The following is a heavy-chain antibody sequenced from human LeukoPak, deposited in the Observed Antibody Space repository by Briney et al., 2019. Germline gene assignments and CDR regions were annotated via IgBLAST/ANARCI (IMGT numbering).Heavy chain of an antibody. J-gene: IGHJ4*02. CDR2: INTGNGNT. CDR1: GYTFTGFT. Sequence: ASVKVSCKASGYTFTGFTIHWVRQAPGQRLEWMGWINTGNGNTKYSQKLQGRVTITRDTTASTAYMELSSMRSEDTDIYYCARVNGYSFDYWGQGALVTVSS. V-gene: IGHV1-3*04. CDR3: ARVNGYSFDY. D-gene: IGHD2-8*01.